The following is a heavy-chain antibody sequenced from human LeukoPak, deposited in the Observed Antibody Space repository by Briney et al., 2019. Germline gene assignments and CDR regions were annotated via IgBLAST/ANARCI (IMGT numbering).Heavy chain of an antibody. D-gene: IGHD2-8*01. CDR2: INPNSGGT. Sequence: ASVKVSCKASGYIFTGYYMHWVRQVPGQGLEWMGWINPNSGGTNYAQKFQGWVPMTRDTSISTAYMDLNRLTSDDTAVYYCSRGLINGHDFDYWGQGTVVTVSS. J-gene: IGHJ4*02. CDR1: GYIFTGYY. V-gene: IGHV1-2*04. CDR3: SRGLINGHDFDY.